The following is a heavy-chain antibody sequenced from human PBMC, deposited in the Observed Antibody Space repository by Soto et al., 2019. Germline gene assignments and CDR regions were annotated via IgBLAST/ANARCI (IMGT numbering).Heavy chain of an antibody. CDR3: ARDGTLYDSRAYYYLY. CDR2: ITPMFGTP. J-gene: IGHJ4*02. V-gene: IGHV1-69*01. CDR1: GGTFRRYT. D-gene: IGHD3-22*01. Sequence: QVQLVQSGAEVKKPGSSVKVSCKASGGTFRRYTITWVRQAPGQGLEWMGGITPMFGTPNYAQKFRGRVTITADDSTSTAYMELSSLRSEDTAMYFCARDGTLYDSRAYYYLYWGQGTLVTVSS.